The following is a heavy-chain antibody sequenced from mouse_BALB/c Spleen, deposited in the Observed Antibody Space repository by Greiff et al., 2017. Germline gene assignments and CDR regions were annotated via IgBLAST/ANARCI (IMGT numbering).Heavy chain of an antibody. D-gene: IGHD2-14*01. CDR1: GFTFSSYY. J-gene: IGHJ4*01. Sequence: EVKLVESGGGLVKLGGSLKLSCAASGFTFSSYYMSWVRQTPEKRLELVAAINSNGGSTYYPDTVKGRFTISRDNAKNTLYLQMSSLKSEDTALYYCARRGYDGYYAMDYWGQGTSVTVSS. CDR3: ARRGYDGYYAMDY. V-gene: IGHV5-6-2*01. CDR2: INSNGGST.